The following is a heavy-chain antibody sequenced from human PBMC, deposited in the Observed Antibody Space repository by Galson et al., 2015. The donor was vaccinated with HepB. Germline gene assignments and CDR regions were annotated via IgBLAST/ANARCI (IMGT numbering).Heavy chain of an antibody. V-gene: IGHV3-7*03. CDR2: IRGDGTEK. CDR1: GFTFSSHW. CDR3: ARDRWELGGYYYYYMDL. J-gene: IGHJ6*03. D-gene: IGHD1-26*01. Sequence: SLRLSCAASGFTFSSHWMNWVRQPPGKGLEWVALIRGDGTEKHYVDSVKGRFTISRDNAKNSVYLQMKSLSVDDTGVYYCARDRWELGGYYYYYMDLWGKGTTVSVSS.